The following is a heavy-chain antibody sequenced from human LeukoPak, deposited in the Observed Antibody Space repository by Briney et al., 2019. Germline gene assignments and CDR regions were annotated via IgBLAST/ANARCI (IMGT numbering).Heavy chain of an antibody. CDR2: ISTGGGNT. J-gene: IGHJ3*02. CDR1: GFTFSSYT. V-gene: IGHV3-23*01. D-gene: IGHD3-16*01. Sequence: PGGSLRLSCTASGFTFSSYTMSWVRQAPGKGLKWVSTISTGGGNTYYADSVQGRFTVSRDGSKNTLYLQMNSLRAEDTAVYYCAIGGSSGAFDIWGQGTMVTVSS. CDR3: AIGGSSGAFDI.